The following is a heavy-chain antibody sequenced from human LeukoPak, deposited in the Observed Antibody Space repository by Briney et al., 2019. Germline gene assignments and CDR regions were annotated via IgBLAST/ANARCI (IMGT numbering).Heavy chain of an antibody. Sequence: SGTLSLTCAVSGCSISSNNWWDWVRQHSGKGLEWIGYVYYSGSTYYNPSLKSRVTISIDTSKNQFSLKLSSVTAADTAVYYCARDLLTGGAFDIWGQGTMVTVSS. CDR2: VYYSGST. CDR3: ARDLLTGGAFDI. J-gene: IGHJ3*02. V-gene: IGHV4-4*02. CDR1: GCSISSNNW.